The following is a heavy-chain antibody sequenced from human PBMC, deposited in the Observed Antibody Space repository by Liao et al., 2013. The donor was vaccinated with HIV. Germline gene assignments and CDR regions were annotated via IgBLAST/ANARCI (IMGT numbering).Heavy chain of an antibody. V-gene: IGHV4-4*07. CDR1: GGSISSYY. CDR2: ISTSGSA. J-gene: IGHJ4*02. Sequence: QVLLQESGPGLVKPSETLSLTCSVSGGSISSYYWSWIRQPAGKGLEWIGRISTSGSANYNPSLKSRVTMSVDTSRNKFSLQVNSVTAADTAVYFCARGPGHFDYWGQGIKVSVSS. D-gene: IGHD1-1*01. CDR3: ARGPGHFDY.